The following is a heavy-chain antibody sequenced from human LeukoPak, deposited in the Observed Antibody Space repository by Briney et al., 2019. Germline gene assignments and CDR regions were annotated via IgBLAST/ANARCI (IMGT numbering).Heavy chain of an antibody. Sequence: PSETLSLTCTVSGGSISGGDYYWSWIRQHPGKGLEWIGYIYYSGNTYYNPSLKSRVTISLDTSKNQFSLKLSSVTAADTAVYYCARVMNYYDSGSYYYYFDYWGQGTLVTVSS. CDR3: ARVMNYYDSGSYYYYFDY. CDR2: IYYSGNT. J-gene: IGHJ4*02. CDR1: GGSISGGDYY. V-gene: IGHV4-31*03. D-gene: IGHD3-10*01.